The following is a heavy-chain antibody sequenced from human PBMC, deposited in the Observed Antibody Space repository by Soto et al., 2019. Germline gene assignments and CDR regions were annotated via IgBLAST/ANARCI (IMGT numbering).Heavy chain of an antibody. CDR2: IYPGDSNT. J-gene: IGHJ4*02. D-gene: IGHD1-20*01. CDR1: GYSFTNYW. CDR3: ARQLTGGLDY. V-gene: IGHV5-51*01. Sequence: GESLKISCKASGYSFTNYWIGWVRQMPGKGLEWMGIIYPGDSNTAYGPSFEGQVTISADKSISTAYLQWSSLKASDTAMYFCARQLTGGLDYWAKGTLVTV.